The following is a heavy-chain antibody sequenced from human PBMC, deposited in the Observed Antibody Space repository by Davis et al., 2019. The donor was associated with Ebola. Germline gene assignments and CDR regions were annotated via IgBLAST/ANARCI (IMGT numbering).Heavy chain of an antibody. V-gene: IGHV1-8*02. D-gene: IGHD3-10*01. J-gene: IGHJ4*02. CDR1: GGTFSSYA. Sequence: ASVKVSCKASGGTFSSYAISWVRQATGQGLEWMGWMNPNSGNTGYAQKFQGRVTMTRNTSISTAYMELSSLRSEDTAVYYCARSGRYGSGSYYNFGDWGQGTLVTVSS. CDR2: MNPNSGNT. CDR3: ARSGRYGSGSYYNFGD.